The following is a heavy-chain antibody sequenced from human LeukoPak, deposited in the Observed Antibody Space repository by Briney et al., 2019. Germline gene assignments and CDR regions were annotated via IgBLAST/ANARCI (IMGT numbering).Heavy chain of an antibody. CDR2: ISGYNVNT. D-gene: IGHD3-22*01. CDR1: GYTFSAYG. J-gene: IGHJ4*02. V-gene: IGHV1-18*01. Sequence: ASVKVSCTASGYTFSAYGITWVRQAPGQGLEWMGWISGYNVNTNFAQKLQGRVSMTTETSPYTSDMELRSLRTDDTAVYYCARSLGDSSGYYPLPFDYWGQGTLVIVSS. CDR3: ARSLGDSSGYYPLPFDY.